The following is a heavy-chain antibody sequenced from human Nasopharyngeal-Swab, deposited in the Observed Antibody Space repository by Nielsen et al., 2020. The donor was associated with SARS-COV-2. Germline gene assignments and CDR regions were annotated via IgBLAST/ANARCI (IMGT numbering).Heavy chain of an antibody. CDR3: ARSRGAGPNYYLDY. Sequence: GGSLRLSCAVSGFTLSDAWMSWVRQAPGKGLEWVGHIKSNAEGGTPVYAAALKDRITISRDESKNTLFLQMNSLKTEDTAVYYCARSRGAGPNYYLDYWGQGSLVTVSS. D-gene: IGHD6-19*01. CDR2: IKSNAEGGTP. CDR1: GFTLSDAW. V-gene: IGHV3-15*01. J-gene: IGHJ4*02.